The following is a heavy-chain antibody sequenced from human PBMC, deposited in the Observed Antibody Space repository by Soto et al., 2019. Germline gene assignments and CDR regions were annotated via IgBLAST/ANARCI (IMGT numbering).Heavy chain of an antibody. D-gene: IGHD2-21*02. V-gene: IGHV3-30*18. CDR2: ISYDGTNK. CDR3: AKAVPPFVVVTASDY. CDR1: GFTFRNFG. J-gene: IGHJ4*02. Sequence: GSLRLSCAASGFTFRNFGMHWARQAPGKGLEWVAVISYDGTNKYYADSVKGRFTISRDNSKNTLYLQINSLRAEDTAVYYCAKAVPPFVVVTASDYWGQGTLVTVSS.